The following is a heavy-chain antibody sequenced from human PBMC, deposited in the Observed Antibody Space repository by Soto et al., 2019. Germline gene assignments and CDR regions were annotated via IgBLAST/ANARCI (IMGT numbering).Heavy chain of an antibody. J-gene: IGHJ6*02. Sequence: QVQLQQWGAGLLKPSETLSLTCAVCGGSFSGYYWSWIRQPPGKGLEWIGEINHSGSTNYNPSLKSRVTISVDTSKNQFSLKLSSVTAADTAVYYCARGRGNRAPFAAAAGRYYYYYYGMDVWGQGTTVTVSS. V-gene: IGHV4-34*01. CDR1: GGSFSGYY. D-gene: IGHD6-13*01. CDR2: INHSGST. CDR3: ARGRGNRAPFAAAAGRYYYYYYGMDV.